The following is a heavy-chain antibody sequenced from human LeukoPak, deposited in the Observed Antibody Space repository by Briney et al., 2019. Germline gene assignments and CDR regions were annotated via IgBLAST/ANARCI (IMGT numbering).Heavy chain of an antibody. CDR1: GGSISSYY. V-gene: IGHV4-59*01. CDR3: ASQGGRGIPGEDAFDI. D-gene: IGHD3-16*01. J-gene: IGHJ3*02. Sequence: SETLSLTCTVSGGSISSYYWSWIRQPPGKGLEWLGYIYYSGSTNYNPSLKSRVTISVDTSKNQFSLKLSSVTAADTAVYYCASQGGRGIPGEDAFDIWGQGTMVTVSS. CDR2: IYYSGST.